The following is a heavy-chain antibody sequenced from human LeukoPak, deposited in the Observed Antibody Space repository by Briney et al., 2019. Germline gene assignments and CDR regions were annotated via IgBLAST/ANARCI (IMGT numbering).Heavy chain of an antibody. V-gene: IGHV3-23*01. CDR1: GFAFSSYA. J-gene: IGHJ6*03. CDR2: ISGSGGST. CDR3: AKELDPALYYYYYMDV. D-gene: IGHD1-1*01. Sequence: GGSLRLSCAASGFAFSSYAMSWVCQAPGKGLEWVSAISGSGGSTYYADSVKGRFTISRDNSKNTLYLQMNSLRAEDTAVYYCAKELDPALYYYYYMDVWGKGTTVTVSS.